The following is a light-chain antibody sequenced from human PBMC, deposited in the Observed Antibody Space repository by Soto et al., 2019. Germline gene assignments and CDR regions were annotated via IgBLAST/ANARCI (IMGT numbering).Light chain of an antibody. CDR2: GVS. CDR3: QQRGDWPPIT. V-gene: IGKV3-11*01. Sequence: EIVMTQSPATLSVSPGERATLSCRASQSVSNNLAWYQQKPGQAPRLLIYGVSSRTTGIPARFSGSGSGTDFTLTISSLEPEDFAVYYCQQRGDWPPITFGQGTRLEIK. J-gene: IGKJ5*01. CDR1: QSVSNN.